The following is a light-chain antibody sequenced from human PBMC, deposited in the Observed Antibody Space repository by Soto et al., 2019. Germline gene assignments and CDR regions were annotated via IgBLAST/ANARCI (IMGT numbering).Light chain of an antibody. J-gene: IGKJ4*01. CDR2: GAS. Sequence: EIVLTQSPGTLFLSPGERATLSCRASQSVRSRYVAWYQQKPGQAPRLVIYGASSRATGIPDRFSGSGSGTDFTFTISRLEPDDLAVYYCQQYGDSPTFGGGTKVGIK. V-gene: IGKV3-20*01. CDR3: QQYGDSPT. CDR1: QSVRSRY.